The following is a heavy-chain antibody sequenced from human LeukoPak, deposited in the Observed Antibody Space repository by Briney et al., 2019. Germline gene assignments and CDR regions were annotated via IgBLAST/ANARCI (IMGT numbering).Heavy chain of an antibody. CDR3: AIIAVAGRGYFDY. Sequence: PGGSLRLSCAASGFTFSSYSMNWVRQAPGKGLGWVSSISSGSSYIYYADSVKGRFTISRDNAKNSLYLQMNSLRAEDTAVYYCAIIAVAGRGYFDYWGQGTLVTVSS. CDR2: ISSGSSYI. D-gene: IGHD6-19*01. CDR1: GFTFSSYS. V-gene: IGHV3-21*01. J-gene: IGHJ4*02.